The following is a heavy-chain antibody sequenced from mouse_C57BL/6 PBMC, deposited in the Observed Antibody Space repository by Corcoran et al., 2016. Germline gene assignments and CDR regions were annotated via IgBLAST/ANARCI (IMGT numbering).Heavy chain of an antibody. Sequence: QIQLVQSGPELKKPGETVKISCKASGYTFTTYGMSWVKQAPGKGLKWMGWINTYSGVPTYADDFKGRFAFSLETSASTAYLQINNLKNEDTATYFCARGDYYGSIPYFDVWGTGTTVIVSS. CDR3: ARGDYYGSIPYFDV. CDR2: INTYSGVP. CDR1: GYTFTTYG. V-gene: IGHV9-3*01. J-gene: IGHJ1*03. D-gene: IGHD1-1*01.